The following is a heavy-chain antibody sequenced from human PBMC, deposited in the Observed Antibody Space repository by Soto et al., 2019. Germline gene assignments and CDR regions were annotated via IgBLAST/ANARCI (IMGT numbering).Heavy chain of an antibody. CDR3: ARSWIYYGDFHY. CDR2: IYYSGST. Sequence: SETLSLTCTVSGGSISSYYWSWIRQPPGKGLEWIGYIYYSGSTNYNPSLKSRVTISVDTSKNQFSLKLSSVTAADTAVYYCARSWIYYGDFHYWGQGTLVTVS. D-gene: IGHD4-17*01. CDR1: GGSISSYY. V-gene: IGHV4-59*01. J-gene: IGHJ4*02.